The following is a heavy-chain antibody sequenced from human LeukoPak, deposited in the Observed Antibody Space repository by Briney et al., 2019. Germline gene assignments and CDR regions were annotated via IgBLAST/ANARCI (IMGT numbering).Heavy chain of an antibody. CDR3: ARGYCSSTSCYGYYYYGMDV. J-gene: IGHJ6*02. Sequence: GGSLRLSCAASGVTFSSYSMNWVRQAPGKGLEWVSSISSSSSYIYYADSAKGRFTISRDNAKNSLYLQMNSLRAEDTAVYYCARGYCSSTSCYGYYYYGMDVWGQGTTVTVSS. CDR2: ISSSSSYI. V-gene: IGHV3-21*01. CDR1: GVTFSSYS. D-gene: IGHD2-2*01.